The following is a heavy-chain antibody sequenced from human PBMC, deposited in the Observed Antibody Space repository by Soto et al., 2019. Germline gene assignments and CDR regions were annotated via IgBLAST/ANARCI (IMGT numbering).Heavy chain of an antibody. CDR3: AKDRVAARLSRSNYFDY. Sequence: QVQLVESGGGVVQPGRSLRLSCAASGFTFSSYGMHWVRQAPGKGLEWVAVISYDGSNKYYADSVKGRFTISRDNSQNTLYLQMNSLRAEDTAVYYCAKDRVAARLSRSNYFDYWGQGTLVTVSS. J-gene: IGHJ4*02. D-gene: IGHD6-6*01. V-gene: IGHV3-30*18. CDR2: ISYDGSNK. CDR1: GFTFSSYG.